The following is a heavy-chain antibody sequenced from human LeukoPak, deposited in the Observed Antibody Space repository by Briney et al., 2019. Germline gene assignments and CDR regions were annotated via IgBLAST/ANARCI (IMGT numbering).Heavy chain of an antibody. Sequence: GGSLRLSCAASGFTFSSYSMNWVRQAPGKGLEWVSSISSSSSYIYYADSVKGRFTISRDNAKNSLYLQMNSLRAEDTAVYYCARSLYGVNYGDAFDIWGQGTMVTVSS. CDR2: ISSSSSYI. D-gene: IGHD4-23*01. CDR1: GFTFSSYS. CDR3: ARSLYGVNYGDAFDI. J-gene: IGHJ3*02. V-gene: IGHV3-21*01.